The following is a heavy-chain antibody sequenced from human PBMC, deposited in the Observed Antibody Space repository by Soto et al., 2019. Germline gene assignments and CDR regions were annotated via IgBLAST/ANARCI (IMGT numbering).Heavy chain of an antibody. CDR2: ISFDGSNK. Sequence: QVQLVESGGGVVQPGTSLRLSCAASGFSFSDHGMHWVRQAPGKGLEWVTVISFDGSNKYYIGSVKGRFTISRDNSKNTVYLQMNSLRVEDTAVYYCANAGYLGYASIKAYWGQGTLVTVSS. CDR1: GFSFSDHG. V-gene: IGHV3-30*18. CDR3: ANAGYLGYASIKAY. J-gene: IGHJ4*02. D-gene: IGHD6-13*01.